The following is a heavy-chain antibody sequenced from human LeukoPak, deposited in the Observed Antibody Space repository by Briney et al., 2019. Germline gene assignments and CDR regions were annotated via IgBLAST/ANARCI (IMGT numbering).Heavy chain of an antibody. CDR1: GGSISSYY. CDR2: IYYSGST. CDR3: AREYRGYGFDI. J-gene: IGHJ3*02. Sequence: PSETLSLTCTVSGGSISSYYWSWIRQPPGKGLEWIGYIYYSGSTNYNPSLKSRVTISVDTSKNQFSLKLSSVTAADTAVYYCAREYRGYGFDIWGQGTMVTVSS. V-gene: IGHV4-59*01. D-gene: IGHD5-18*01.